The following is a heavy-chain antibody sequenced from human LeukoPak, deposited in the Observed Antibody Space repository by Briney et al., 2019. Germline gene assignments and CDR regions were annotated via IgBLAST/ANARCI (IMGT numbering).Heavy chain of an antibody. CDR2: IRYDGSDK. V-gene: IGHV3-30*02. CDR1: GFTFSSYG. D-gene: IGHD5-18*01. Sequence: HAGGSLRLSCAASGFTFSSYGMHWVRQAPGKGLEWVSFIRYDGSDKYYADSVRGRFTISRDNAKKSLYLQMNSLRAEDTAVYYCARDPGGVSGYTYGYRFHSWGQGTLVTVSS. CDR3: ARDPGGVSGYTYGYRFHS. J-gene: IGHJ4*02.